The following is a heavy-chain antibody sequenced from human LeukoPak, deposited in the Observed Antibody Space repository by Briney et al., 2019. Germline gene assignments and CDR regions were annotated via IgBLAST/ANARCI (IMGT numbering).Heavy chain of an antibody. CDR1: GFTFRSYW. V-gene: IGHV3-74*01. CDR2: INSDGSST. D-gene: IGHD6-13*01. J-gene: IGHJ5*02. CDR3: ARVRYSTSNWFDP. Sequence: GGSLRLSCAASGFTFRSYWMHWVRQAPGKGLVWVSRINSDGSSTSYADSVKGRFTISRDNAKNTLYLQMNSLRAEDTAVYYCARVRYSTSNWFDPWGQGTLVTVSS.